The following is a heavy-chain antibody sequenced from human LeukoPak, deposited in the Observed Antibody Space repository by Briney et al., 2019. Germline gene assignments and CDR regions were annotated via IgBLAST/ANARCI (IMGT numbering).Heavy chain of an antibody. D-gene: IGHD3-9*01. CDR2: MNPNSGNT. V-gene: IGHV1-8*03. CDR1: GYTFTSYD. Sequence: ASVKVSCKASGYTFTSYDINWVRQATGQGLEWMGWMNPNSGNTGYAQKFQGRVTITADKSTSTAYMELSSLRSEDTAVYYCARAPYDILTGYYSRPFDYWGQGTLVTVSS. J-gene: IGHJ4*02. CDR3: ARAPYDILTGYYSRPFDY.